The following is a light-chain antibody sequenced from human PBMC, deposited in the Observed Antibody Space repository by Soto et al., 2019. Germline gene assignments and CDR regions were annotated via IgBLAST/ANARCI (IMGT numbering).Light chain of an antibody. CDR1: SSDVGGYNY. J-gene: IGLJ3*02. CDR3: SSYTSSSTLV. CDR2: DVS. Sequence: QLVLTQPASVSGSPGQSITISCTGTSSDVGGYNYVSWYQQQPGKAPKLMIYDVSNRPSGVSNRFSGSKSGNTASLTISGLQAEDEADYYCSSYTSSSTLVFGGGTKVTVL. V-gene: IGLV2-14*01.